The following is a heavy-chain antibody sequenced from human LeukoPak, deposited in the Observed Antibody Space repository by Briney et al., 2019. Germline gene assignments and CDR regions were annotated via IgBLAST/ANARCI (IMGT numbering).Heavy chain of an antibody. V-gene: IGHV3-30*03. Sequence: PGRSLRLSCSVSGFSFRNYGMHWVRQAPGKGLEGVAIISYDGRNKYYSDSVRGRFTISRDNSQKKLYLQMNSLRAEDTAVYYCARDLRYCSNTTCSYYYNYYYAMDVWGQGTTVTVSS. D-gene: IGHD2-2*01. J-gene: IGHJ6*02. CDR2: ISYDGRNK. CDR1: GFSFRNYG. CDR3: ARDLRYCSNTTCSYYYNYYYAMDV.